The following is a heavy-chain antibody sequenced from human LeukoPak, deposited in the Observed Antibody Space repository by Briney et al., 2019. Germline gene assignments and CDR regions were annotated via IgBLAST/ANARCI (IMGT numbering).Heavy chain of an antibody. V-gene: IGHV3-53*01. Sequence: GGSLRLSCTVSGFTVSSNSMSWVRQAPGKGLEWVSFIYSDNTHYSDSVKGRFTISRDNAKNSLYLQMNSLRAEDTAVYYCARDRRYSSSWYFGYWGQGTLVTVSS. D-gene: IGHD6-13*01. CDR2: IYSDNT. CDR3: ARDRRYSSSWYFGY. J-gene: IGHJ4*02. CDR1: GFTVSSNS.